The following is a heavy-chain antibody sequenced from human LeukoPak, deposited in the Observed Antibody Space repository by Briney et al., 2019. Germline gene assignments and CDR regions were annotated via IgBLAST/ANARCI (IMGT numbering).Heavy chain of an antibody. CDR3: AKSTYYREYYYYYYMDV. D-gene: IGHD3-10*01. CDR1: GFTFCGYW. V-gene: IGHV3-48*01. CDR2: ISSSSSTI. Sequence: GGSLRLSCAASGFTFCGYWMHWVRPAPGKGLEWVSYISSSSSTIYYADHVKGRFTISRDNAKNSLYLQMNSLRAEDTAVYYCAKSTYYREYYYYYYMDVWGKGTTVTVSS. J-gene: IGHJ6*03.